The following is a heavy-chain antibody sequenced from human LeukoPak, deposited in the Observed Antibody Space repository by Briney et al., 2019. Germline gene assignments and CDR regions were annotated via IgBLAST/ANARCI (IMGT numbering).Heavy chain of an antibody. CDR2: IYSNGNT. J-gene: IGHJ4*02. CDR1: GFTVSSNY. D-gene: IGHD5-12*01. V-gene: IGHV3-53*01. CDR3: AQARSSSGYGPLGVF. Sequence: GGSLRLSCAASGFTVSSNYMSWVRQAPGKGLEWVSVIYSNGNTYYADSVKGRFTMSRDNSRNTLDLQMNSLRAEDTAVYYCAQARSSSGYGPLGVFGGQGTLVTVSS.